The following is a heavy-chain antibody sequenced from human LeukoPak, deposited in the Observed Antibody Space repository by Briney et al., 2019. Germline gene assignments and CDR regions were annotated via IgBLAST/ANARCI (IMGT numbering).Heavy chain of an antibody. Sequence: WGSLRLSCAASGFTFSSYGMLWVRQAPGKGLEWVAFIRYDGSNKYYADSVKGRFTISRDNSKNTLYLQMNSLRAEDTAVYYCARKTDSGGQGDYWGPGTLVSVSS. J-gene: IGHJ4*02. CDR1: GFTFSSYG. V-gene: IGHV3-30*02. CDR3: ARKTDSGGQGDY. D-gene: IGHD3-22*01. CDR2: IRYDGSNK.